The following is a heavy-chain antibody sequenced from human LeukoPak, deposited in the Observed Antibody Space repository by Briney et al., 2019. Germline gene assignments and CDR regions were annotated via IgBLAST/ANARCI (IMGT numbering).Heavy chain of an antibody. Sequence: GGSLRLSCAASGFTFSSYAMSWVRQAPGKGLEWVSAISGSDDGTYYADSVKGRFTISRDNSRNTLYLQMNTLRAEDTAVYFCAKSPVSSCRGSFCYPFDYWGRGNLVTVSS. J-gene: IGHJ4*02. CDR1: GFTFSSYA. V-gene: IGHV3-23*01. CDR2: ISGSDDGT. D-gene: IGHD2-15*01. CDR3: AKSPVSSCRGSFCYPFDY.